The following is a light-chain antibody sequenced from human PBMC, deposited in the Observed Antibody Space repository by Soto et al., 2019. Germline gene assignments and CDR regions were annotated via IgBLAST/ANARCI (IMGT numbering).Light chain of an antibody. CDR2: DND. Sequence: QSVLTQPPSVSAAPGQKVTVSCSGSRSNIGNNAVAWYQHLPGTAPKPLIYDNDKRPSGISDRFSASKSGTSATLAITGLQTGDEADYYCETWDSSLSAGVFGGGTK. CDR1: RSNIGNNA. V-gene: IGLV1-51*01. CDR3: ETWDSSLSAGV. J-gene: IGLJ3*02.